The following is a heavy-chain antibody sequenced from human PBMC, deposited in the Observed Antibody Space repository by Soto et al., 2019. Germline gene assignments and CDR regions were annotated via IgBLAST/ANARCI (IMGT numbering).Heavy chain of an antibody. CDR1: GFTFSSYS. V-gene: IGHV3-48*01. D-gene: IGHD2-2*01. Sequence: EVQLVESGGGLVQPGGSLRLSCAASGFTFSSYSMNWVRQAPGKGLEWVSYISSSRSTIYYADSVKGRFTISRDNAKNSLYLQMNRLRAEDKGVYYCARDCPGSSTTCYGNEWFEPWGPGTLVTVSS. CDR2: ISSSRSTI. CDR3: ARDCPGSSTTCYGNEWFEP. J-gene: IGHJ5*02.